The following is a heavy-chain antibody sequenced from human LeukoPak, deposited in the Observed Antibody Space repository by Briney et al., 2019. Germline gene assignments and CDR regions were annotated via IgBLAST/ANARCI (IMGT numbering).Heavy chain of an antibody. D-gene: IGHD3-10*01. CDR1: GGSFSGYC. V-gene: IGHV4-34*01. Sequence: SETLSLTCAVYGGSFSGYCWSWIRQPPGKGLEWIGEINHSGSTNYNPSLKSRVTISVDTSKNQFSLKLSSVTAADTAVYYCARDRSRPFFYGSGIATGNAMDVWGQGTTVTVSS. CDR3: ARDRSRPFFYGSGIATGNAMDV. CDR2: INHSGST. J-gene: IGHJ6*02.